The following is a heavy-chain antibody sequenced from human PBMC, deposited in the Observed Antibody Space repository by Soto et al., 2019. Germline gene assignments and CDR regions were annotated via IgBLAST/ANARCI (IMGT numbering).Heavy chain of an antibody. CDR1: GSSISSGDYY. V-gene: IGHV4-30-4*01. D-gene: IGHD5-18*01. J-gene: IGHJ6*02. CDR2: IFHSGST. Sequence: QVQLQESGPGLVKPSQTLSLTCTISGSSISSGDYYWSWIRQPPGKGLEWIGYIFHSGSTYYNPSLKSRVTISLDTSKNQFSLKLSSVTAADTAVYYCARDSGYSYGYGMDVWGQGTTVTVSS. CDR3: ARDSGYSYGYGMDV.